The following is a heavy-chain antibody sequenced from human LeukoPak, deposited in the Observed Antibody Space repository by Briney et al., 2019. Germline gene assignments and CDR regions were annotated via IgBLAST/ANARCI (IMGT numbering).Heavy chain of an antibody. CDR2: IIPIFGTA. D-gene: IGHD6-6*01. J-gene: IGHJ4*02. CDR1: GGTFSSYA. CDR3: ARIVPKQLGHSHYYFDY. Sequence: SVKVSCKASGGTFSSYAISWVRQAPGQGLEWMGRIIPIFGTANYAQKFQGRVTITTDESTSTAYMELSSLRSEDTAVYYCARIVPKQLGHSHYYFDYWGQGTLVTVSS. V-gene: IGHV1-69*05.